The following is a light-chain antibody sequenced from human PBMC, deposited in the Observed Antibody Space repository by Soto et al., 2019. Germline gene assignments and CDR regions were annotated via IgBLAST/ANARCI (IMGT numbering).Light chain of an antibody. Sequence: IQMTKSPSTLSASVGDRVTITCRASQGIRNDLGWYQQKPGKAPKLLIYAASSLQSRVPSRFSGSGSGTDFTLTISSLQPEDFATYYCLQDYNYPWTFGQGTKVDIK. CDR3: LQDYNYPWT. CDR1: QGIRND. V-gene: IGKV1-6*01. CDR2: AAS. J-gene: IGKJ1*01.